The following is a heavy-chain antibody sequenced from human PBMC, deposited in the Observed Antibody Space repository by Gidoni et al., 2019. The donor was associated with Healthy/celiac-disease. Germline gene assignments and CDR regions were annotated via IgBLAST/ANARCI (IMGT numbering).Heavy chain of an antibody. CDR2: IYWDDDK. Sequence: QLTFKESGPTLVKPTQTLTLTCTFSGFSLITSGVGVGLIRQPPGKALEWRAIIYWDDDKIYSPSLQSRLTITKDTSKNKVVLTMTNMEPVDTATYYCALPYSSSWYNWCDPWGQGTLVTVSS. J-gene: IGHJ5*02. CDR3: ALPYSSSWYNWCDP. CDR1: GFSLITSGVG. V-gene: IGHV2-5*02. D-gene: IGHD6-13*01.